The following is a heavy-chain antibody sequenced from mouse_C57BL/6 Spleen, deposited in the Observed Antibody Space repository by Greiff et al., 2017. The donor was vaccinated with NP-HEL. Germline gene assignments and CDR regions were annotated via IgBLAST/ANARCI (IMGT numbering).Heavy chain of an antibody. CDR3: ARPIGSSPFAY. CDR1: GFTFSDYG. V-gene: IGHV5-17*01. D-gene: IGHD1-1*01. J-gene: IGHJ3*01. CDR2: ISSGSSTI. Sequence: EVKVVESGGGLVKPGGSLKLSCAASGFTFSDYGMHWVRQAPEKGLEWVAYISSGSSTIYYADTVKGRFTISRDNAKNTLFLQMTSLRSEDTAMYYCARPIGSSPFAYWGQGTLVTVSA.